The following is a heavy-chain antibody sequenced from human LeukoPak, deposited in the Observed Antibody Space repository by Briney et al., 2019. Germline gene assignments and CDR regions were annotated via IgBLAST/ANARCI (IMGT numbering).Heavy chain of an antibody. CDR2: IYYGGST. CDR1: GGSISSSSYY. CDR3: ARGYDYYDSCGHGY. D-gene: IGHD3-22*01. V-gene: IGHV4-39*07. Sequence: SETLSLTCTVSGGSISSSSYYWGWIRQPPGKGLEWIGNIYYGGSTYYNPSLKSRVTISVDTSKNQFSLKLSSVTAADTAVYYCARGYDYYDSCGHGYWGQGTLVTVSS. J-gene: IGHJ4*02.